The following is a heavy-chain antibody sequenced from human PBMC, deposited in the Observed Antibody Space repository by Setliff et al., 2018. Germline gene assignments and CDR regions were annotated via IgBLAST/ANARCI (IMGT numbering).Heavy chain of an antibody. J-gene: IGHJ4*02. CDR1: GYTFTGYY. Sequence: ASVKVSCKASGYTFTGYYMHWVRQAPGQGLEWMGWINPNSGGTNYAQKFQGWVTMARDTSISTAYMELSRLRSDDTAVYYCARGRDFWSGYLVYWGQGTLVTVSS. CDR3: ARGRDFWSGYLVY. D-gene: IGHD3-3*01. CDR2: INPNSGGT. V-gene: IGHV1-2*04.